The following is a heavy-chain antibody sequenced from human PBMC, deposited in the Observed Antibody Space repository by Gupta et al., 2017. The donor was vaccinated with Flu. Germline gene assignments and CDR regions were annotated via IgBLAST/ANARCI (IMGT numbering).Heavy chain of an antibody. D-gene: IGHD3-3*01. Sequence: EVQLFQSGGGLMQPGGSLRLSCAASGFSFSNYAMSWVRQAPGKGLEWVSGVTGNGYNTYYAGSVKGRFTISRDNSKNTMFLQMTSLRADDTAIYYCAKASFFLTNWLDPWGQGTLVIVSS. V-gene: IGHV3-23*01. CDR1: GFSFSNYA. CDR2: VTGNGYNT. J-gene: IGHJ5*02. CDR3: AKASFFLTNWLDP.